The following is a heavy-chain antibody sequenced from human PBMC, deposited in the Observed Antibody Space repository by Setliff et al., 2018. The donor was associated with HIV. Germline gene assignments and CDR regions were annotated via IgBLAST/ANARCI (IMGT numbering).Heavy chain of an antibody. CDR3: AKDPREGSRAFDI. Sequence: GGSLRLSCAASGFTFSSYGMHWVRQAPGKGLEWVAVIWYDGSNKYYADSVKGRFTISRDNSKNTLYLQMNSLRAEDTAVYYCAKDPREGSRAFDIWGQGTMVTVSS. CDR2: IWYDGSNK. J-gene: IGHJ3*02. D-gene: IGHD2-15*01. CDR1: GFTFSSYG. V-gene: IGHV3-33*06.